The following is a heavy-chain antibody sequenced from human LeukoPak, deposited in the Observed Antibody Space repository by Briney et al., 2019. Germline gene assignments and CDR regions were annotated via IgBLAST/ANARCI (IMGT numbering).Heavy chain of an antibody. Sequence: VASVKVTCNASGYIFAGYYIHWVRQAPGQGLEWVGWINPKSDATNYAQTFQGRVTMTRDTSISTAYMELSSLRSDDTAVYYCAIATTPADFEYWGQGTLVTVSS. D-gene: IGHD2-15*01. J-gene: IGHJ4*02. CDR2: INPKSDAT. CDR3: AIATTPADFEY. CDR1: GYIFAGYY. V-gene: IGHV1-2*02.